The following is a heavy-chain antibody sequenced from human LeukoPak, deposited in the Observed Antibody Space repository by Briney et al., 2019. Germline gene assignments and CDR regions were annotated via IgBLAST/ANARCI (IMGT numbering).Heavy chain of an antibody. CDR3: ASQSTPVLPFDI. V-gene: IGHV3-66*04. CDR2: IYSAGTT. Sequence: GESLRLSCAASGFTVSSNYISWVRQAPGKGLERVSVIYSAGTTYYADSVKGRFTISRDNSKNTLYLQMNSLRVEDTAVYYCASQSTPVLPFDIWGQGTMVTVSS. J-gene: IGHJ3*02. CDR1: GFTVSSNY.